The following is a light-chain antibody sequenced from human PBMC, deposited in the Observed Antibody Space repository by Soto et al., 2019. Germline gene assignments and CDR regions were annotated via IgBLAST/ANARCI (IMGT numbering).Light chain of an antibody. V-gene: IGLV2-23*02. Sequence: QSALTQPACVSGSPGQSITISCTGNSSDVGSYNLVSWYQQHPGKAPKLMSYEVSKRPSGVSNRFSGSKSGNTASLTISGLQAEDEADYYCCSYACSSTYYVFGTGTKVTVL. CDR2: EVS. CDR1: SSDVGSYNL. J-gene: IGLJ1*01. CDR3: CSYACSSTYYV.